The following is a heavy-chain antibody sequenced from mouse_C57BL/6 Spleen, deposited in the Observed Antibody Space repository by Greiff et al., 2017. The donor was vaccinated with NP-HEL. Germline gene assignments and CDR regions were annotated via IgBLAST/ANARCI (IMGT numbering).Heavy chain of an antibody. J-gene: IGHJ4*01. V-gene: IGHV1-53*01. CDR1: GYTFTSYW. CDR2: INPSNGGT. Sequence: QVQLKQPGTELVKPRASVKLSCKASGYTFTSYWMHWVKQRPGQGLEWIGNINPSNGGTNYNEKFKSKATLTVDKSSSTAYMQLSSLTSEDSAVYYCARGGYGNYVIDYAMDYWGQGTSVTVSS. CDR3: ARGGYGNYVIDYAMDY. D-gene: IGHD2-1*01.